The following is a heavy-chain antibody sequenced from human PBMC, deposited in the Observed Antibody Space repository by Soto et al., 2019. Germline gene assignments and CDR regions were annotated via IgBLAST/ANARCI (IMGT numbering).Heavy chain of an antibody. Sequence: PGGSLRLSCAASGFTFSSYAMSWVRQAPGKGLEWVSAISGSGGSTYYADSVKGRFTISRDNSKNTLYLQMNSLRAEDTAVYYCAKDLGYEPPLMYRPGGGGFDHWGQGTLVTVSS. CDR1: GFTFSSYA. CDR3: AKDLGYEPPLMYRPGGGGFDH. CDR2: ISGSGGST. J-gene: IGHJ1*01. D-gene: IGHD3-16*01. V-gene: IGHV3-23*01.